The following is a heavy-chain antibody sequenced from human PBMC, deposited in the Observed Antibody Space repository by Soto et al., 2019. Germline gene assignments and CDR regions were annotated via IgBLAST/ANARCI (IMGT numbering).Heavy chain of an antibody. D-gene: IGHD2-15*01. V-gene: IGHV4-38-2*01. CDR2: IYHSGST. Sequence: SETLSLTCAVSGYSIGSGYYWGWIRQPPGKGLEWIGTIYHSGSTNYNPSLKSRVTISVDTSTNQFSLRLRSVTAADTAVYYCARAAAAYCTSGTCSHYSDYWGQGTLVTVSS. J-gene: IGHJ4*02. CDR3: ARAAAAYCTSGTCSHYSDY. CDR1: GYSIGSGYY.